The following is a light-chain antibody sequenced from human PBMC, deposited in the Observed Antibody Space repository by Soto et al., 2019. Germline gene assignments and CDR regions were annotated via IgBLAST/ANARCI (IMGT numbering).Light chain of an antibody. CDR1: QSINSW. CDR2: DAS. CDR3: QQYNTYWT. V-gene: IGKV1-5*01. J-gene: IGKJ1*01. Sequence: DIQMTPSASTLSASAGYRLTITFRASQSINSWLAWYQHKPGKAPKLLIYDASSLESGVPSRFSGSGSGTDFTLTISRLQPDDFATYYCQQYNTYWTFGQGTKVDIK.